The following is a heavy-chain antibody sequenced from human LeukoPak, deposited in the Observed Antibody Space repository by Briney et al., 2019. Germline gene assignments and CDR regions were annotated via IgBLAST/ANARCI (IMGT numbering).Heavy chain of an antibody. CDR1: GYILTELS. CDR3: ATGAYTSGSFYFGDIFN. D-gene: IGHD3-10*01. Sequence: ASVKVSCKVSGYILTELSIHWVRQAPGKGLEWMGGFDPQYGEGVYAQKFLGRVTMTEDTSTDTAYMELRGLSSDDTAVYYCATGAYTSGSFYFGDIFNWGQGTLVTVSS. CDR2: FDPQYGEG. J-gene: IGHJ4*02. V-gene: IGHV1-24*01.